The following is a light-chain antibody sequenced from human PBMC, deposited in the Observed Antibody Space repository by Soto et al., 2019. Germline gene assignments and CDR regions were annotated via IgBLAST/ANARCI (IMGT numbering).Light chain of an antibody. CDR3: QKYNSAPRT. CDR2: TTS. Sequence: DVQMTQSPSSLSASVGDRVTITCRASQNIDIYLNWYQQKPGRPPTLLIYTTSRLQSGVPTRFSGSGSGTDFTLTISNLQPEDVATYYCQKYNSAPRTFGQGTKVEIK. J-gene: IGKJ1*01. V-gene: IGKV1-39*01. CDR1: QNIDIY.